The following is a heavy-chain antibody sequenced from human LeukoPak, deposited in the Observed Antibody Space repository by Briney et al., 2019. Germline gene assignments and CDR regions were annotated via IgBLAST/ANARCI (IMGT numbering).Heavy chain of an antibody. CDR2: INHSGST. CDR3: ARDQGVAARDY. CDR1: GGSFSGYY. Sequence: SETLSLTCAVYGGSFSGYYWSWIRQPPGKGLEWIGEINHSGSTNYNPSLKSRVTISVDTSKNQFSLKLSSVTAADTAVYYCARDQGVAARDYWGQGTLVTVSS. J-gene: IGHJ4*02. V-gene: IGHV4-34*01. D-gene: IGHD6-6*01.